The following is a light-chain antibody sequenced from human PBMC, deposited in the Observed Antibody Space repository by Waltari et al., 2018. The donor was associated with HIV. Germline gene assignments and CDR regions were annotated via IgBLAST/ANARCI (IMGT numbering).Light chain of an antibody. CDR1: EGIGNH. J-gene: IGKJ1*01. Sequence: AIRMTQSPSSVSASTGDRVTITCRASEGIGNHLAWYRQYPGKAPQVLIYGASELQSGVPSRFGGTTSGTNFTLTISCLQSEDFATYCCHQYSSFPRTFGQGTKVE. CDR2: GAS. CDR3: HQYSSFPRT. V-gene: IGKV1-8*01.